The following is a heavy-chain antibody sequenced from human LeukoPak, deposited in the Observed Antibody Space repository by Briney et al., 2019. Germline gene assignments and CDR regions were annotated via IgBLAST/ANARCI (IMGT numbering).Heavy chain of an antibody. J-gene: IGHJ4*02. CDR1: GFTFRNYA. CDR3: ARAPGSYYFDY. D-gene: IGHD3-10*01. CDR2: ISGSGDST. Sequence: PGGSLRLSRAASGFTFRNYAMRWVRQAPGKGLEWVSAISGSGDSTYYADSVRGRFTISRDNSKNTLYLQMNSLRAEDTAVYYCARAPGSYYFDYWGQGTLVTVSS. V-gene: IGHV3-23*01.